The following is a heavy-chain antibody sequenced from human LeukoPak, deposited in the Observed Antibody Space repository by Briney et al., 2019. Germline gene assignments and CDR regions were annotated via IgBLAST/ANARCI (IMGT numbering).Heavy chain of an antibody. CDR1: GGSISSNSYY. J-gene: IGHJ6*03. Sequence: PSETLSLTCTVSGGSISSNSYYWGWIRQPPGKGLEWIGSIYYSGSNYYNPSLKSRVTISVDTSKNQCSLRRSSVTAAATAVYHCARGDPPTYYDFWSGYYTPSYYYMDVWGKGTTVTVSS. CDR3: ARGDPPTYYDFWSGYYTPSYYYMDV. V-gene: IGHV4-39*07. CDR2: IYYSGSN. D-gene: IGHD3-3*01.